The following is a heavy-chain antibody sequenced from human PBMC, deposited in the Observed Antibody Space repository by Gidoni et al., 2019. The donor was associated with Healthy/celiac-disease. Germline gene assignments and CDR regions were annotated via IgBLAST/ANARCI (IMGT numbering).Heavy chain of an antibody. J-gene: IGHJ4*02. D-gene: IGHD5-18*01. CDR1: GFTFADYA. V-gene: IGHV3-9*01. CDR2: ISWNSGSI. CDR3: AKDVRGYSYGYDY. Sequence: EVQLVESGGGLVQPGRSLRLSCAASGFTFADYAMHWVRQAPGKGLEWVSGISWNSGSIGYADSVKGRFTISRDNAKNSLYLQMNSLRAEDTALYYCAKDVRGYSYGYDYWGQGTLVTVSS.